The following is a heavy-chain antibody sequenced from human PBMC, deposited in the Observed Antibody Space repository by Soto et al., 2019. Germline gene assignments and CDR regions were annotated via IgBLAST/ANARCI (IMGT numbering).Heavy chain of an antibody. CDR2: MHRGGST. Sequence: GGSLRLSCVVSGFSVSATSIFWVRQATGKGLEWVSLMHRGGSTDNADSVKGRFTTSRDKSKNTLYLHMNGLRVEDTAVYYCARVNTTLVDHFDCWGQG. V-gene: IGHV3-53*01. CDR3: ARVNTTLVDHFDC. CDR1: GFSVSATS. J-gene: IGHJ4*02. D-gene: IGHD5-18*01.